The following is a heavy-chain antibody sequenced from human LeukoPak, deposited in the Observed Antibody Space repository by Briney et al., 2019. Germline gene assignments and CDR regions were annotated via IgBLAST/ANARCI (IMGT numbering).Heavy chain of an antibody. CDR1: GYSFTSYA. D-gene: IGHD2-2*01. J-gene: IGHJ4*02. CDR3: ARQGPGYCSSTSCYGVDS. V-gene: IGHV7-4-1*02. Sequence: ASVKVSCKTSGYSFTSYAMNWVRQAPGQGLEFMGWINTGTGNPTYAQGFTGRFVLSLDTSVSTAYLQISSLKAEDTAVYYCARQGPGYCSSTSCYGVDSWGQGTLVTVSS. CDR2: INTGTGNP.